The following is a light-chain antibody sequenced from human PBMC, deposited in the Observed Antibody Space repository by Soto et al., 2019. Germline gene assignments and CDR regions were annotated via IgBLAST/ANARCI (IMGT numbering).Light chain of an antibody. V-gene: IGKV3D-20*02. CDR2: GAS. Sequence: EVVLTQSPVTLSLSPGERATLSCRASQIVSSSYLAWYQQKPGQSPRLLIYGASSRATGIPARFSGSGSGTDFTLTISILEPEDFAVYYCQQRSTWPTFGQGTRLEIK. CDR3: QQRSTWPT. J-gene: IGKJ5*01. CDR1: QIVSSSY.